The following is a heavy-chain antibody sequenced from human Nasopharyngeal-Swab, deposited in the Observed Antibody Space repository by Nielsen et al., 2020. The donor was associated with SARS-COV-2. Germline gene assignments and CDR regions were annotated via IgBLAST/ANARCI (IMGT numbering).Heavy chain of an antibody. CDR3: ARGTSTSPGIDY. V-gene: IGHV3-30*14. J-gene: IGHJ4*02. CDR1: GVTFSGYA. CDR2: LSYDGRST. D-gene: IGHD1-1*01. Sequence: GESLKISCAASGVTFSGYAIHWVGQAPGKGLEWVAVLSYDGRSTFYADSVKGRFSISRENAKNSLYLQMNSLIAEDTAVYFCARGTSTSPGIDYWGQGILVTVSS.